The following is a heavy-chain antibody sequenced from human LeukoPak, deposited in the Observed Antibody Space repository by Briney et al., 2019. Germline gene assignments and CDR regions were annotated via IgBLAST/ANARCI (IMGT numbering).Heavy chain of an antibody. Sequence: GGSLRLSCAASGFTFSSYAMSWVRQAPGKGLELVSAISGSGGSTYYADSVKGRFTISRDNSKNTLYLQMNSLRAEDTAVYYCAKALLWFGEYPRDFDYWGQGTLVTVSS. CDR2: ISGSGGST. CDR1: GFTFSSYA. V-gene: IGHV3-23*01. CDR3: AKALLWFGEYPRDFDY. J-gene: IGHJ4*02. D-gene: IGHD3-10*01.